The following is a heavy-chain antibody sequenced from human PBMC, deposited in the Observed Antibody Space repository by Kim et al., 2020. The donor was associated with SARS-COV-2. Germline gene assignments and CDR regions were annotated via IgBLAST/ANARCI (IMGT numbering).Heavy chain of an antibody. CDR3: ARGKAPLLWFGDSSAIDP. J-gene: IGHJ5*02. Sequence: GGSLRLSCAASGFTFSSYSMNWVRQAPGKGLEWVSSISSSSSYIYYADSVKGRFTISRDNAKNSLYLQMNSLRAEDTAVYYCARGKAPLLWFGDSSAIDPWGQGTLVTVSS. CDR2: ISSSSSYI. V-gene: IGHV3-21*01. D-gene: IGHD3-10*01. CDR1: GFTFSSYS.